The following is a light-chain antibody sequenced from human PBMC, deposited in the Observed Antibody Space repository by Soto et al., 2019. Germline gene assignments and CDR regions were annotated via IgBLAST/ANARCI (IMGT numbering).Light chain of an antibody. V-gene: IGKV3-15*01. CDR1: QSVGGN. CDR3: QQYNYCPYT. CDR2: SAS. Sequence: MTQSPATLAVAPGGRVTLSCRASQSVGGNLAWYQQKHGQAPRLLLYSASTRATGIPARFSGSGSGAEFTLTIDSLQSEDFAIYFCQQYNYCPYTFGRGTKLEIK. J-gene: IGKJ2*01.